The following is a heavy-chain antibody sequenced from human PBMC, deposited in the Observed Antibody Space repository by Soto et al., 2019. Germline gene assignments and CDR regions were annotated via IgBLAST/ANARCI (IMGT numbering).Heavy chain of an antibody. D-gene: IGHD6-19*01. J-gene: IGHJ4*02. CDR2: IKGDGSEK. V-gene: IGHV3-7*01. CDR3: ARNRGWDTLDY. CDR1: GFSFSSYW. Sequence: EVQLVESGGGLVQPGGSLRLSCVASGFSFSSYWMKWVRQAPGKGLETVANIKGDGSEKTYVDSVKGRFTISRDNAKHSLYIEMDSLRAEDMAVYYCARNRGWDTLDYWGQGTLVTVSS.